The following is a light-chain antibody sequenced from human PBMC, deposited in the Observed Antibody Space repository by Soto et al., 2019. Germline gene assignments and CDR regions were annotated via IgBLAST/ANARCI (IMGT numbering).Light chain of an antibody. CDR3: QQYESSPCP. J-gene: IGKJ1*01. V-gene: IGKV3-20*01. Sequence: EIVLTQSPGTLSLSPGETATLSCRASENIGGSYLAWYQEKPGQAPRLLIYGSIDRATGIPDRFSGWRSGTDVSLTISGLEPEDSAIYYCQQYESSPCPVGQGTKLEIK. CDR1: ENIGGSY. CDR2: GSI.